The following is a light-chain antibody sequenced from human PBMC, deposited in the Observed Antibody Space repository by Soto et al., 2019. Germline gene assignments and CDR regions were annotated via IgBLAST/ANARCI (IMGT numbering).Light chain of an antibody. CDR3: QQYYGPWT. J-gene: IGKJ1*01. CDR1: HNINNW. Sequence: DFQMTQSPSTLSASVGDRVTITYRASHNINNWLAWFQYQSGKAPKLLIYKASSLESGVPSRFSGSGSGTEFTLTISSLQPDNSATYYCQQYYGPWTFGQGTKVEVK. CDR2: KAS. V-gene: IGKV1-5*03.